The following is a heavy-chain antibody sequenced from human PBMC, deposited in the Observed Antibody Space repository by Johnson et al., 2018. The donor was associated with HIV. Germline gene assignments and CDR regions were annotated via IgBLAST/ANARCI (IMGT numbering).Heavy chain of an antibody. D-gene: IGHD3-10*01. J-gene: IGHJ3*02. CDR1: GFTFSGYA. V-gene: IGHV3-30-3*02. CDR2: IAYDGSNK. Sequence: QVQLVESGGGVVQPGRSLRLSCAASGFTFSGYAMHWVRQAPGKGLEWVEVIAYDGSNKYYADSVKGRFTISIDNSKKTLYLKMNGLRVDDAAVYYCAIQGRRRIGGGAFDSWCQGSTVSVSS. CDR3: AIQGRRRIGGGAFDS.